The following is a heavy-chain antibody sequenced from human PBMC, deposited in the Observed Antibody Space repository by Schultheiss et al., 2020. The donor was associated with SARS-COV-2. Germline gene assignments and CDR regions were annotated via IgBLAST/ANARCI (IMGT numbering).Heavy chain of an antibody. CDR1: GGSISSYY. CDR3: ARDASSGSYSY. CDR2: IHQSGAT. V-gene: IGHV4-59*12. Sequence: SETLSLTCTVSGGSISSYYWSWIRQPPEKGLEWIANIHQSGATYYNPSLISRVTISLDTSKNLFSLKLNSVTAADTAVYYCARDASSGSYSYWGQGTLVTVSS. J-gene: IGHJ4*02. D-gene: IGHD1-26*01.